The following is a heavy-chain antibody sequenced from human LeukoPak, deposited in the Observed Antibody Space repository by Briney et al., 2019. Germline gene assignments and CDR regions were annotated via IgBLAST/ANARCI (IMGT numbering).Heavy chain of an antibody. V-gene: IGHV3-48*02. D-gene: IGHD6-13*01. CDR2: ISSSSSAI. Sequence: GGSLRLSCAASGFTFSSYSRNWVRQARGKGLEWVSYISSSSSAIYYADSVKGRFTISRDNAKNSLYLQMNSLRDEDTAVYYCARGEGYSSSWYVGDLFDYWGQGTLVTVSS. CDR1: GFTFSSYS. CDR3: ARGEGYSSSWYVGDLFDY. J-gene: IGHJ4*02.